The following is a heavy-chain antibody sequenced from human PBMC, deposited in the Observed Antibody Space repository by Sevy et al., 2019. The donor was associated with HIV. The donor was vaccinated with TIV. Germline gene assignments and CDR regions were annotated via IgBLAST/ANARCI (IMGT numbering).Heavy chain of an antibody. J-gene: IGHJ4*02. V-gene: IGHV1-24*01. CDR3: ATTREYYEDNSGYLDY. D-gene: IGHD3-16*01. CDR1: GKNLDDLP. Sequence: ASVKVSCKVSGKNLDDLPMHWVRQAPGKGLEWMGRFDPEDGERIYAQKFQGRVTMTEDTSRDTGYMELNSLRSEDTAMYYCATTREYYEDNSGYLDYWGQGILVTVSS. CDR2: FDPEDGER.